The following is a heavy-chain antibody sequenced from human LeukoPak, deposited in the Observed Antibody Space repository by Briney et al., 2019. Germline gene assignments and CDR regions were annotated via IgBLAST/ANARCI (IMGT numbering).Heavy chain of an antibody. CDR2: IYSGGST. D-gene: IGHD3-9*01. CDR1: GFTVSSNY. Sequence: PGGSLRLSCAASGFTVSSNYMSWVRQAPGKGLEWVSVIYSGGSTYYADSVKGRFTISRDNSKNTLYLQMNSLRAEDTAVYYCARGGYDILLPTFDPWGQGTLVTVSS. J-gene: IGHJ5*02. CDR3: ARGGYDILLPTFDP. V-gene: IGHV3-53*01.